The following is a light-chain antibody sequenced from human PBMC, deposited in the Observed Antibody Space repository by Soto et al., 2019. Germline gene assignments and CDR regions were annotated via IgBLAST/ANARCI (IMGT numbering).Light chain of an antibody. V-gene: IGKV1-5*03. CDR3: HQYSASHT. CDR1: QSISSW. CDR2: KVS. Sequence: DIQMTQSPSTLSASVGDRIIITCRASQSISSWLAWYQQKPGKAPKLLIYKVSSLESGVPSRFSGSGSGAEFTLTISSLQPDDSATYFCHQYSASHTFGGGTKVEIK. J-gene: IGKJ4*01.